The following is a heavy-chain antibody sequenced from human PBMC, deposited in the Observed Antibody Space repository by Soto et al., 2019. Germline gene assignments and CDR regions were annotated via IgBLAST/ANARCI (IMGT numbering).Heavy chain of an antibody. D-gene: IGHD2-2*01. J-gene: IGHJ5*02. CDR1: GGTFSSYA. CDR3: ARSQDIVLVPAATQDNWFDP. Sequence: SVKVSCKASGGTFSSYAISWVRQAPGQGLEWMGGIIPIFGTANYAQKFQGRVTITADESTSTAYMELSSLRSEDTAVYYCARSQDIVLVPAATQDNWFDPWGQGTLVTVSS. CDR2: IIPIFGTA. V-gene: IGHV1-69*13.